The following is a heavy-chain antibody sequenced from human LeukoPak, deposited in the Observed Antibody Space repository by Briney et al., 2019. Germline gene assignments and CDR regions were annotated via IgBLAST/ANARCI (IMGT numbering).Heavy chain of an antibody. Sequence: SETLSLTCTVSGGSISSYYWSWIRQPAGKGLEWIGRIYTSGSTNYNPSLKSRVTISVDTSKNQFSLKLSSVTAADTAVYYCAREGGRALWFGELLHHNWFDPWGQGTLVTVSS. V-gene: IGHV4-4*07. CDR3: AREGGRALWFGELLHHNWFDP. CDR1: GGSISSYY. J-gene: IGHJ5*02. CDR2: IYTSGST. D-gene: IGHD3-10*01.